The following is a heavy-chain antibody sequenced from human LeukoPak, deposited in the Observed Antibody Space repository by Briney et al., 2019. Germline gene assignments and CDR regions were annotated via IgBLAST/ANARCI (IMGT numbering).Heavy chain of an antibody. D-gene: IGHD3-3*01. CDR2: IKSKTDGGTT. J-gene: IGHJ4*02. CDR1: GFTFSNAW. CDR3: TMEPYYDFWSGLHYFDY. V-gene: IGHV3-15*01. Sequence: GGSLRLSCAASGFTFSNAWMSWVRQAPGKGLEWVGRIKSKTDGGTTDYAAPVKGRFTISRDDSKNTLYLQMNSLKTEDTAVYYCTMEPYYDFWSGLHYFDYWGQGTLVTVSS.